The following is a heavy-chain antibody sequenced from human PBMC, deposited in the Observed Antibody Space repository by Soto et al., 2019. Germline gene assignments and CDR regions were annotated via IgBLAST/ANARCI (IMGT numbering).Heavy chain of an antibody. V-gene: IGHV3-21*01. J-gene: IGHJ4*02. Sequence: GGSLRLSCAASGFTFSSYSMNWVRQAPGKGLEWFSSISSSSSYIYYADLVKGRFTISRDNAKNTLSLQMNSLRAEDTAVYYFAREIYDDYDSSGFDHWGQGTLVTVSS. D-gene: IGHD3-22*01. CDR1: GFTFSSYS. CDR3: AREIYDDYDSSGFDH. CDR2: ISSSSSYI.